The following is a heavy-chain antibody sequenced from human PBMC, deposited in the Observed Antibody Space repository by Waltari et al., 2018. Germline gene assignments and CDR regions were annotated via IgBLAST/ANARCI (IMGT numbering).Heavy chain of an antibody. V-gene: IGHV4-61*02. J-gene: IGHJ4*02. Sequence: QVQLQESGPGLVKPSQTLSLTCTVSGGSISSDTYYWSWIRPPAGKGLEWIGRVYTSGSTNYNPSLKSRVTVSVDTSKNQFSLNLNSVTAADTAVYYCVRNSGNPKYYFDNWGQGTLVTVSS. D-gene: IGHD5-12*01. CDR3: VRNSGNPKYYFDN. CDR2: VYTSGST. CDR1: GGSISSDTYY.